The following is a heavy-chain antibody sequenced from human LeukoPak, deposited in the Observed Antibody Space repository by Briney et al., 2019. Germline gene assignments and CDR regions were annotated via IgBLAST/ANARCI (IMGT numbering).Heavy chain of an antibody. CDR1: GGSISSYY. J-gene: IGHJ4*02. CDR2: IYYSGST. Sequence: SETLSLTCTVSGGSISSYYWSWIRQPPGKGPEWIGYIYYSGSTNYNPSLKSRVTISVDTSKNQFSLKLSSVTAADTAVYYCARGGAAGTFDYWGQGTLVTVSS. CDR3: ARGGAAGTFDY. D-gene: IGHD6-13*01. V-gene: IGHV4-59*01.